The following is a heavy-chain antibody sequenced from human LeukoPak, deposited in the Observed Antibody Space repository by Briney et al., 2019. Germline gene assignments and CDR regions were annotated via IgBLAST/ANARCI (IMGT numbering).Heavy chain of an antibody. CDR2: IKQDGSEK. J-gene: IGHJ4*02. V-gene: IGHV3-7*01. D-gene: IGHD3-22*01. Sequence: GGSLRLSCAASGFTFSSYWMSWVRQAPGKGLEWVANIKQDGSEKYYVDSVKGRFTISRDNAKNSLYLQINSLRAEDTAVYYCARDYDSSRYYYGSTYWGQGTLVTVSS. CDR1: GFTFSSYW. CDR3: ARDYDSSRYYYGSTY.